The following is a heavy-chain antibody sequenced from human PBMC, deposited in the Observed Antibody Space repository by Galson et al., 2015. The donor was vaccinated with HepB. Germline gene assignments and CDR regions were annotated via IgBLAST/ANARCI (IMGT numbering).Heavy chain of an antibody. V-gene: IGHV1-3*01. Sequence: SVKVSCKASGYTFTNYAMHWVRQAPGQRLQWMGWINAGNDNTKYSQNFQGRVTITRDTSATTVYMELSDLRSEDTAVYYCARAGGFGIYYFDYRGQGTLVTVSS. CDR1: GYTFTNYA. CDR3: ARAGGFGIYYFDY. D-gene: IGHD3-10*01. CDR2: INAGNDNT. J-gene: IGHJ4*02.